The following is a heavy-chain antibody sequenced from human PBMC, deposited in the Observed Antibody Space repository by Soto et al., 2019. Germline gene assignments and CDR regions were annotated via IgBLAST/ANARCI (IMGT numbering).Heavy chain of an antibody. D-gene: IGHD4-17*01. CDR2: IYYSGNT. Sequence: SETLSLTCTVSGGSISSGSYYWSWIRQHPGKGLEWIGYIYYSGNTYYKPSLKSRVSISIDTSKNQFSLKLNSVTAADTAVYFCASVPFGDYAWFDPWGQGTLVTVSS. CDR1: GGSISSGSYY. V-gene: IGHV4-31*03. J-gene: IGHJ5*02. CDR3: ASVPFGDYAWFDP.